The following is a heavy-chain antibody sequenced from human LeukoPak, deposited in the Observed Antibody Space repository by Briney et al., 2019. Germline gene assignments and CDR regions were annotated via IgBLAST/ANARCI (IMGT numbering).Heavy chain of an antibody. D-gene: IGHD3-9*01. CDR2: ISYDGSNK. Sequence: GGSLRLSCAASGFTFSSYAMHWVRQAPGKGLEWVAVISYDGSNKYYAGSVKGRFTISRDNSKNTLYLQMNSLRAEDTAVYYCARGIGLTGYYNVDYWGQGTLVTVSS. CDR1: GFTFSSYA. CDR3: ARGIGLTGYYNVDY. J-gene: IGHJ4*02. V-gene: IGHV3-30-3*01.